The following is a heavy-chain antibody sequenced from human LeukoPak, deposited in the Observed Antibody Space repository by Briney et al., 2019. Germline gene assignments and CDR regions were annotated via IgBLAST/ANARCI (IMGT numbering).Heavy chain of an antibody. V-gene: IGHV3-30*02. Sequence: GGSLRLSCAASGFTFSSYGMHWVRQAPGKGLEWVAFIRYDGSNKYYADSVKGRFTISRDNSKNTLYLQMNSLRSEDTAVYYCARVQPHCSSTSCLGYWGQGTLVTVSS. CDR3: ARVQPHCSSTSCLGY. J-gene: IGHJ4*02. CDR2: IRYDGSNK. D-gene: IGHD2-2*01. CDR1: GFTFSSYG.